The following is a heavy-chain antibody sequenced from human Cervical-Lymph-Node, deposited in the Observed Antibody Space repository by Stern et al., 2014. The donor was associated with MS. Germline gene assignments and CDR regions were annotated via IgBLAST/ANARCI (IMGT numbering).Heavy chain of an antibody. CDR1: GFSLSTSGMC. Sequence: SGPALVEPTQTVTLTCTLSGFSLSTSGMCVSWIRQPPGKALEWLGLIDWDEEKYYSTSLKTRLTISKDTSNHQVVLTMTNMDPVDTATYYCARTTLEDWYFDLWGRGTLVTVSS. J-gene: IGHJ2*01. CDR3: ARTTLEDWYFDL. V-gene: IGHV2-70*13. CDR2: IDWDEEK. D-gene: IGHD4-23*01.